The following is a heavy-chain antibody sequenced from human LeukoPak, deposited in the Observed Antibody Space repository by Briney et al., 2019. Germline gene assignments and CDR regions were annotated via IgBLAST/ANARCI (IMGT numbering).Heavy chain of an antibody. D-gene: IGHD6-6*01. CDR2: INPSGGST. CDR1: GYTFTSYG. J-gene: IGHJ4*02. CDR3: ARVLPSIAARPWVEPSPLEFDY. V-gene: IGHV1-46*01. Sequence: ASVKVSCKASGYTFTSYGISWVRQAPGQGLEWMGIINPSGGSTSYAQKFQGRVTMTRDTSTSTVYMELSSLRSEDTAVYYCARVLPSIAARPWVEPSPLEFDYWGQGTLVTVSS.